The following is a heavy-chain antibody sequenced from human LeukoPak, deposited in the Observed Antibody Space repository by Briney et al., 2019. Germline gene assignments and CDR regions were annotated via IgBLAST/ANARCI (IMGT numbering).Heavy chain of an antibody. CDR2: IRYDGSNK. D-gene: IGHD3-10*01. Sequence: GGSLRLSCAASGFTFSSYGMHWVRQAPGKGLEWVAFIRYDGSNKYYADSVKGRFTISRDNSKNTLSLQMNSLRVEDTAVYYCAKDRYGSGSSFDPWGQGTLVTVSS. CDR3: AKDRYGSGSSFDP. CDR1: GFTFSSYG. J-gene: IGHJ5*02. V-gene: IGHV3-30*02.